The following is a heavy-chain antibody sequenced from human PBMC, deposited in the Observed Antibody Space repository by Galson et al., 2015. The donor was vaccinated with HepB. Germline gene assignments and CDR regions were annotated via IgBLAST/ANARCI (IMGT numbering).Heavy chain of an antibody. CDR1: GFTFSSYG. J-gene: IGHJ6*02. CDR3: AREWIQLWFSPGFYGMDV. V-gene: IGHV3-33*01. Sequence: SLRLSCAASGFTFSSYGMHWVRQAPGKGLEWVAVIGNDGSNKYYADSVKGRFTISRDNSKNTLYLQMNSLRAEDTAVYYCAREWIQLWFSPGFYGMDVWGQGTTVTVSS. CDR2: IGNDGSNK. D-gene: IGHD5-18*01.